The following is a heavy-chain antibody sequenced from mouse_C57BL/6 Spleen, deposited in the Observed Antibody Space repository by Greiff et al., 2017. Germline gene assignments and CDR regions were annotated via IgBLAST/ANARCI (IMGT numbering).Heavy chain of an antibody. CDR1: GYTFTSYW. CDR2: IDPSDSET. CDR3: ARHYYGTYFDY. V-gene: IGHV1-52*01. D-gene: IGHD1-1*01. Sequence: QVQLQQPGAELVRPGSSVKLSCKASGYTFTSYWMHWVKQRPIQGLEWIGNIDPSDSETHYNQKFKDKATLTVDKSSSTAYMQLSSLTSEDSAVYYCARHYYGTYFDYWGQGTTLTVSS. J-gene: IGHJ2*01.